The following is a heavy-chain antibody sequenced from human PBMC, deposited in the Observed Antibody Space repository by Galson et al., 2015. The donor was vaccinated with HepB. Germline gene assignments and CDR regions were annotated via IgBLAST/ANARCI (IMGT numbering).Heavy chain of an antibody. Sequence: SLRLSCAASGFTFRNYAMSWVCQAPGKGLEWVSIISVSGGRIDYADSVRGRFTISRDNSKNTLYVQMTSLRAEDTAVYYCAKDQDYSKGEEGYNYYGMDVWGQGTTVTVSS. D-gene: IGHD4-11*01. CDR3: AKDQDYSKGEEGYNYYGMDV. V-gene: IGHV3-23*01. CDR2: ISVSGGRI. CDR1: GFTFRNYA. J-gene: IGHJ6*02.